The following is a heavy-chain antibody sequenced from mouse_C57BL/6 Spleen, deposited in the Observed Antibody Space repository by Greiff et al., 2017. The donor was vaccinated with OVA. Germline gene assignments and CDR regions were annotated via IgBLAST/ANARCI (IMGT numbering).Heavy chain of an antibody. Sequence: DVKLVESGGGLVKPGGSLKLSCAASGFTFSDYGMHWVRQAPEKGLEWVAYISSGSSTIYYADTVKGRFTISRDNAKNTLFLQMTSLRSEDTAMYYCARGGIYTPYFDYWGQGTTLTVSS. CDR2: ISSGSSTI. CDR1: GFTFSDYG. V-gene: IGHV5-17*01. D-gene: IGHD2-12*01. CDR3: ARGGIYTPYFDY. J-gene: IGHJ2*01.